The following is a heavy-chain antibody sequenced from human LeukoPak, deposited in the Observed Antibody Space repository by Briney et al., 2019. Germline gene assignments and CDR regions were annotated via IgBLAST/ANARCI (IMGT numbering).Heavy chain of an antibody. CDR3: AREGHCTTSACYGPNWFNP. Sequence: SEALSLTCTVSGGSIGSYYWSWIRQPPGKGLEWIGYVYYTGSTSYNPSLKSRVTISVDTSKTQLSLKLSSMTAADSAVYYCAREGHCTTSACYGPNWFNPWAQGTLVTVSS. CDR1: GGSIGSYY. D-gene: IGHD2-8*01. V-gene: IGHV4-59*01. J-gene: IGHJ5*02. CDR2: VYYTGST.